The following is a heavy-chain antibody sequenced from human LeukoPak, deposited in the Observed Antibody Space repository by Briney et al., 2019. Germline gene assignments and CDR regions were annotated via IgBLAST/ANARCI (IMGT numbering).Heavy chain of an antibody. CDR1: GGSISSYY. V-gene: IGHV4-59*01. D-gene: IGHD3-9*01. J-gene: IGHJ4*02. Sequence: SETLSLTCTVSGGSISSYYWSWIRQPPGKGLEWIGYIYYSGSTNYNPSLKSRVTISVDTSKNQFSLKLSSVTAADTAVYYCARDLGLRYFDWSPTAGPFDYWGQGTLVTVSS. CDR2: IYYSGST. CDR3: ARDLGLRYFDWSPTAGPFDY.